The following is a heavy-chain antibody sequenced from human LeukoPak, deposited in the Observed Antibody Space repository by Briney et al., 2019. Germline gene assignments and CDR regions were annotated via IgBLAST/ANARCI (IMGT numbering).Heavy chain of an antibody. CDR1: GFTFSSYA. V-gene: IGHV3-30*04. CDR3: AKDVWLGEYYFDY. Sequence: GGSLRLSCAASGFTFSSYAMHWVRQAPGKGLEWVAVISYDGSNKYYADSVKGRFTISRDNSKNTLYLQMNSLRAEDTAVYYCAKDVWLGEYYFDYWGQGTLVTVSS. CDR2: ISYDGSNK. J-gene: IGHJ4*02. D-gene: IGHD3-16*01.